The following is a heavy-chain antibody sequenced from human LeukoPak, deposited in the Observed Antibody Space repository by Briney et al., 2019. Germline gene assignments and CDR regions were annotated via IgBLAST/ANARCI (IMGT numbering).Heavy chain of an antibody. Sequence: SETLSLTCTVSGGSVSSSSYYWGWIRQPPGKGLEWIGSMYYSGSTNYNPSLKSRVTISVDTSKNQFSLKLSSVTAADTAVYYCARVKVVGGNYMDVWGKGTTVTVSS. CDR1: GGSVSSSSYY. D-gene: IGHD2-15*01. J-gene: IGHJ6*03. CDR2: MYYSGST. V-gene: IGHV4-39*07. CDR3: ARVKVVGGNYMDV.